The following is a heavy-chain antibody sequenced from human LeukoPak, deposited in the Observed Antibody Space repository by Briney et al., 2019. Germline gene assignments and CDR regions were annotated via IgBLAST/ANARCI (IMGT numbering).Heavy chain of an antibody. Sequence: KPGGSLRLSCAASGFTFSSYSMNWVRQAPGKGLEWVSSISSSSSYIYYADSVKGRFTISRDNAKNSLYLQMHSLRAEDTAVYYCAREQGLLWFGELSLGGAFDIWGQGTMVTVSS. J-gene: IGHJ3*02. CDR3: AREQGLLWFGELSLGGAFDI. V-gene: IGHV3-21*01. D-gene: IGHD3-10*01. CDR1: GFTFSSYS. CDR2: ISSSSSYI.